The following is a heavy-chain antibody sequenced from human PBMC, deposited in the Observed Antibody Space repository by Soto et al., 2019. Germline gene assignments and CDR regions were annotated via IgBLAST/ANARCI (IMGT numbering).Heavy chain of an antibody. V-gene: IGHV3-7*01. J-gene: IGHJ6*03. CDR2: IKQDGSEK. CDR1: GFTFSSYW. D-gene: IGHD3-10*01. Sequence: GGSLRLSCAASGFTFSSYWMSWVRQAPGKGLEWVANIKQDGSEKYYVDSVKGRFTISRDNAKNSLYLQMNSLRAEDTAVYYCARARSYYGSGRYYYYYMDVWGKGTTVTVSS. CDR3: ARARSYYGSGRYYYYYMDV.